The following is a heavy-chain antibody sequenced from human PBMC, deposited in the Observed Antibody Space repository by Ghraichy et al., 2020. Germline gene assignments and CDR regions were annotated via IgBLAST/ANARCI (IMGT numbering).Heavy chain of an antibody. CDR2: IYTSGST. V-gene: IGHV4-4*07. CDR3: ARDNGLKWAVWYYYDSSGYDAFDI. CDR1: GGSISSYY. J-gene: IGHJ3*02. D-gene: IGHD3-22*01. Sequence: SETLSLTCTVSGGSISSYYWSWIRQPAGKGLDWIGRIYTSGSTNYNPSLKSRVTMSVDTSKNQFSLKLSSVTAADTAVYYCARDNGLKWAVWYYYDSSGYDAFDIWGQGTMVTVSS.